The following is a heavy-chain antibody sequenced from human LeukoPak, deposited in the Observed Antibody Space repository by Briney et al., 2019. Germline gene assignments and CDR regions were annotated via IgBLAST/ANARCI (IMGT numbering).Heavy chain of an antibody. CDR1: GFTVSSNY. CDR2: IYSGGST. D-gene: IGHD3-10*01. Sequence: GGSLRLSCAASGFTVSSNYMSWVRQAPGKGLEWVSVIYSGGSTYYADSMKGRFTISRHNSKNTLCLQMNSLRAEDTAVYYCARANIWFGELSLDYWGQGTLVTVSS. V-gene: IGHV3-53*04. J-gene: IGHJ4*02. CDR3: ARANIWFGELSLDY.